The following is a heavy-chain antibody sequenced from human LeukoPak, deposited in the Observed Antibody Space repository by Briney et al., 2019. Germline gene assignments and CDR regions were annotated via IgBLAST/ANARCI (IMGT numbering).Heavy chain of an antibody. D-gene: IGHD1-26*01. Sequence: SETLPLTCAVYGGSFSGYYWSWIRQPPGKGLEWIGEINHSGSTNYNPSLKSRVTISVDTSKNQFSLKLSSVTAADTAVYYCASGWELPDWGQGTLVTVSS. CDR1: GGSFSGYY. J-gene: IGHJ4*02. V-gene: IGHV4-34*01. CDR3: ASGWELPD. CDR2: INHSGST.